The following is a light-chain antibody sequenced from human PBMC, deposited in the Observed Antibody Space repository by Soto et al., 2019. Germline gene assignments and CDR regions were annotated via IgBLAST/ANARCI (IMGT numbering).Light chain of an antibody. Sequence: QSALTQPASVSGSPGQSITISGTGTSSDIGAYDYVSWYQQYPGRVPKLLIHEVTNRPSGVSDRFSGSKSGNTASLTISGLQTEDEADYYCSSHAGSRAFYVFGTATKLTV. CDR1: SSDIGAYDY. CDR2: EVT. CDR3: SSHAGSRAFYV. J-gene: IGLJ1*01. V-gene: IGLV2-14*01.